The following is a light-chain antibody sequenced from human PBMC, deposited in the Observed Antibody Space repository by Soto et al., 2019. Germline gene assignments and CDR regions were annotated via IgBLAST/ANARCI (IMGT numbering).Light chain of an antibody. J-gene: IGKJ1*01. CDR2: GVS. CDR3: QQYGSSPT. Sequence: EIVLTQSPGTLSLSPGERATLSCRASQSVSSSYLAWYQQKPGQAPRLLIYGVSSRATGIPDRFSGSGSGTDFTLTISRLEPEDFAVYYCQQYGSSPTFAQGTKVEIK. CDR1: QSVSSSY. V-gene: IGKV3-20*01.